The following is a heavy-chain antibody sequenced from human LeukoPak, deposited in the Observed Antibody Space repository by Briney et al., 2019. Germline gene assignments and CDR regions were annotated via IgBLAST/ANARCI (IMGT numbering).Heavy chain of an antibody. CDR1: GFTFSSYG. D-gene: IGHD4-11*01. Sequence: GGSLRLSCAASGFTFSSYGIYWVRQAPGKGLEWMALISNDGSDKYYADSVKGRFTISRDNSKNTLYLQMNSLRAEDTAVYYCAKGGSSYSEMDYWGQGTLVTVSS. CDR3: AKGGSSYSEMDY. J-gene: IGHJ4*02. CDR2: ISNDGSDK. V-gene: IGHV3-30*18.